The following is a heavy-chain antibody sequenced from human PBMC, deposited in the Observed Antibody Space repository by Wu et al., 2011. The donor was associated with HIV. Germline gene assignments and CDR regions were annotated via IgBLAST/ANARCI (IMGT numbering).Heavy chain of an antibody. D-gene: IGHD3-10*01. J-gene: IGHJ5*02. Sequence: QVQLIQSGAEVQKPGASVEVSCKASGYLFTGYYIHWVRQGPGQGLQWMGWINPDSGDTNFAQMFQGRVSMTRDTSIKTAAMDLSSLTSDDTAVYYCARSPAWFGDLYFDNWGQGTLVTVSS. V-gene: IGHV1-2*02. CDR1: GYLFTGYY. CDR2: INPDSGDT. CDR3: ARSPAWFGDLYFDN.